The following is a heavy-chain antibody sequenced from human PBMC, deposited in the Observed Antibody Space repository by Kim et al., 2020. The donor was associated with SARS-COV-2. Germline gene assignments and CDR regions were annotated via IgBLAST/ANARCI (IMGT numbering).Heavy chain of an antibody. J-gene: IGHJ5*02. Sequence: SETLSLTCTVSGGSISSSSYYWGWIRQPPGKGLEWIGSIYYSGSTYYNPSLKSRVTISVDTPKNQFSLKLSSVTAADTAVYYCATLRPYYGSGSYYQLDPWGKGTLVTVCS. CDR3: ATLRPYYGSGSYYQLDP. V-gene: IGHV4-39*01. D-gene: IGHD3-10*01. CDR2: IYYSGST. CDR1: GGSISSSSYY.